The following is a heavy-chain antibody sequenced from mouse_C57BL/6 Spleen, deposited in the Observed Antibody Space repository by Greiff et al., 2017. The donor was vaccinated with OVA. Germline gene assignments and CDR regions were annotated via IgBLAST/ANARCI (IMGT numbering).Heavy chain of an antibody. Sequence: EVHLVESGGGLVKPGGSLKLSCAASGFTFSSYAMSWVRQTPEKRLEWVATISDGGSYTYYPDNVKGRFTISRDNAKNNLYLQMSHLKSEDTAMYYCASPAYYSNADWFAYWGQGTLVTVSA. D-gene: IGHD2-5*01. CDR1: GFTFSSYA. CDR3: ASPAYYSNADWFAY. CDR2: ISDGGSYT. V-gene: IGHV5-4*01. J-gene: IGHJ3*01.